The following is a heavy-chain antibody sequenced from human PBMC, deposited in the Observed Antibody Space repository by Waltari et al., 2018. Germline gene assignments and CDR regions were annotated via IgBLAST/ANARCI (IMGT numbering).Heavy chain of an antibody. J-gene: IGHJ3*02. D-gene: IGHD3-22*01. Sequence: QVQLQESGPGLVKPSETLSLTCTVSGYSISSGYYWGWIRQPPGKGLEWIGSIYHSGGTYYNPALKRRVTIAVDTSKNQFSLKLSSVTAADTAVYYCARHVPMIVVVTLAFDIWGQGTMVTVSS. V-gene: IGHV4-38-2*02. CDR2: IYHSGGT. CDR1: GYSISSGYY. CDR3: ARHVPMIVVVTLAFDI.